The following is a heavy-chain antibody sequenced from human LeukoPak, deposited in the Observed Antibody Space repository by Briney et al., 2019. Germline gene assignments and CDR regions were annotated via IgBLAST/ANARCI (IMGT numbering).Heavy chain of an antibody. Sequence: ASVKVSCKASGYTFTDYYMHWVRQAPGQGLEWMGIINPSGGSTSYAQKFQGRVTMTRDTSTSTVYMELSSLRSEDTAVYYCARERRRIAAAGRAFDYWGQGTLVTVSS. V-gene: IGHV1-46*01. CDR3: ARERRRIAAAGRAFDY. CDR1: GYTFTDYY. D-gene: IGHD6-13*01. CDR2: INPSGGST. J-gene: IGHJ4*02.